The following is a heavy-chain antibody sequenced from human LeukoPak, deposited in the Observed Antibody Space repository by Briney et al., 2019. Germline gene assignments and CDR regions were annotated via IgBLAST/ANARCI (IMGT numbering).Heavy chain of an antibody. CDR3: ARGGMISGWYWGDNWFDP. Sequence: ASVKVSCKASGYTFTGYYMHWVRQAPGQGLEWMGWINPNSGGTNYAQKFQGRVTMTRDTSISTAYMELSRLRSDDTAVYYCARGGMISGWYWGDNWFDPWGQGTLVTVSS. J-gene: IGHJ5*02. CDR2: INPNSGGT. V-gene: IGHV1-2*02. D-gene: IGHD6-19*01. CDR1: GYTFTGYY.